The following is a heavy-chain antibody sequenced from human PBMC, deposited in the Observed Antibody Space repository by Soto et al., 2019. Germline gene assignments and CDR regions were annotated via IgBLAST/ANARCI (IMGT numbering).Heavy chain of an antibody. D-gene: IGHD2-21*02. CDR3: ASRVVSAGSDFFDD. V-gene: IGHV4-39*01. CDR2: IYYSGST. J-gene: IGHJ4*02. CDR1: GGSISSSSYY. Sequence: SETLSLTCTVSGGSISSSSYYWGWIRQPPGKGLEWIGSIYYSGSTYYNPSLKSRATISVDTSKNQFSLKLNSVTAADTAVYYCASRVVSAGSDFFDDWGQGTLVTVSS.